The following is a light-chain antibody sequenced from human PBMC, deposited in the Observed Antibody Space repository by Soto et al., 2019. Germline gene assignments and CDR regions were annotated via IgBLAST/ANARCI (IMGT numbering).Light chain of an antibody. J-gene: IGLJ7*01. V-gene: IGLV1-36*01. CDR3: AAWDDNLNAVV. CDR1: TSNTGNNA. CDR2: YDD. Sequence: QSVLAQPPSVSEAPRQRVTISCSGSTSNTGNNAVSWYQHVPGKAPKLLMYYDDVLPSGVSDRFSGSKFGTSASLAISGLQPEDEADYYCAAWDDNLNAVVFGGGTQLTVL.